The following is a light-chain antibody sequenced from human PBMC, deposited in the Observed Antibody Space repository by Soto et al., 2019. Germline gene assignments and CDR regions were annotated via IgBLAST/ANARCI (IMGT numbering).Light chain of an antibody. V-gene: IGKV1-39*01. CDR1: QKIHNF. CDR2: LAS. Sequence: DIQMTQSPSSLSASLGDRVTVTCRASQKIHNFVSWYQQKPGQAPKLLIFLASTLENGVPSRFGGSGSGTDFTLTISSXQPEDFATYYRQQSFGNPRTFGGGTKVDTK. CDR3: QQSFGNPRT. J-gene: IGKJ4*01.